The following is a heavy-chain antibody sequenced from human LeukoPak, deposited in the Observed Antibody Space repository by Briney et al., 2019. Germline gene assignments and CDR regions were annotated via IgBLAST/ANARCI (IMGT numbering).Heavy chain of an antibody. V-gene: IGHV4-38-2*01. Sequence: SETLSLTCAVSGYSISSGYYWGWIRQPPGKGLEWIGSIYHSGSTYYNPSLKSRVTISVDTSKNQFSLKLSSVTAADTAVYYCASPPAIAAAYYWGQGTLVTVSS. D-gene: IGHD6-13*01. CDR3: ASPPAIAAAYY. CDR2: IYHSGST. J-gene: IGHJ4*02. CDR1: GYSISSGYY.